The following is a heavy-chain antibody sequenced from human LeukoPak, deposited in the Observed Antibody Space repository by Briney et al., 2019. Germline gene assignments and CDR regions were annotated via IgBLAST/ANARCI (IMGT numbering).Heavy chain of an antibody. CDR1: GFTFSGSA. V-gene: IGHV3-73*01. Sequence: GGSLRLSCAASGFTFSGSAMHWVRQASGKGLEWVGRIRSKANSYATAYAASVKGRFTISRDDSENTAYLQMNSLKTEDTAVYYCTSALTSYWYYWGQGTLVTVSS. D-gene: IGHD4/OR15-4a*01. CDR2: IRSKANSYAT. CDR3: TSALTSYWYY. J-gene: IGHJ4*02.